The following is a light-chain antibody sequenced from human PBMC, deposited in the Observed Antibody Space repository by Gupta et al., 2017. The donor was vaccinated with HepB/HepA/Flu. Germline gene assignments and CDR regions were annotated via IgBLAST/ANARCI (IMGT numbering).Light chain of an antibody. CDR2: DLI. V-gene: IGLV2-14*03. CDR1: SSDIGRYNF. Sequence: QSALTQPASVSGSPGPSITISCTGSSSDIGRYNFVSWYQQRPGDAPKLIIYDLIYRPSGVSNRFSGSKSGYTASLTISGLQAEDEADYYCSSYASSNNYVFGSGTKVTVL. CDR3: SSYASSNNYV. J-gene: IGLJ1*01.